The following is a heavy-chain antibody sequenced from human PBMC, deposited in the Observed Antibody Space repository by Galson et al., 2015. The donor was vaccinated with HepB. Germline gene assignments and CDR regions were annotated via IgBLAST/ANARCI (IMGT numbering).Heavy chain of an antibody. CDR3: AGGYDFWSRYPFGYYYMDV. J-gene: IGHJ6*03. CDR2: IRGSGGST. D-gene: IGHD3-3*01. V-gene: IGHV3-23*01. Sequence: SLRLSCAASGFTFSTYAMSWVRQAPGKGLEWVSLIRGSGGSTYYADSVKGRFTISRDNSKNTLYLQMNSLRAEDTAAYYCAGGYDFWSRYPFGYYYMDVWGKGTTVTVSS. CDR1: GFTFSTYA.